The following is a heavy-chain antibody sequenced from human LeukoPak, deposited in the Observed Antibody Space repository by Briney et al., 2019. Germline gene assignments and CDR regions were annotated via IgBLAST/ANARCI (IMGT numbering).Heavy chain of an antibody. CDR1: GYTFTSYG. J-gene: IGHJ5*02. D-gene: IGHD1-26*01. V-gene: IGHV1-18*01. CDR2: ISAYNGNT. Sequence: GASVKVSCKASGYTFTSYGISWVRQAPGQGLEWMGWISAYNGNTNYAQKLQGRVTMTTDTSTSTADMELRSLRSDDTAVYYCARDRGWELHRNWFDPWGQGTLVTVSS. CDR3: ARDRGWELHRNWFDP.